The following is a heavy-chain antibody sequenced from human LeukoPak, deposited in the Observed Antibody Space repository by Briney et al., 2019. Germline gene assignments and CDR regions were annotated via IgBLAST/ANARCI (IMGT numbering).Heavy chain of an antibody. V-gene: IGHV4-30-2*01. CDR3: ANGSGSYYGAFDI. D-gene: IGHD3-10*01. CDR1: GGSISSGGYS. Sequence: SQTLSLTCAVSGGSISSGGYSWSWIRQPPGKGLEWIGYIYHSGSTYYNPSLKSRVTITVDRSKNQFSLKLSSVTAADTAVYYCANGSGSYYGAFDIWGQGTMVTVSS. CDR2: IYHSGST. J-gene: IGHJ3*02.